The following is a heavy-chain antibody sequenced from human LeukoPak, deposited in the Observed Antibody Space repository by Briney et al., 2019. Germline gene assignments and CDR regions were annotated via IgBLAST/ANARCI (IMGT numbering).Heavy chain of an antibody. Sequence: GGSLRLSCAASGFTFSSYAMSWVRQTPGKGLEWVSAISGSGGSTYYADSVNGRFTISRDNSKNTLFLQMNSLRVEDTAPYYCAKSVAIYSYYGLNVWGQGTTVTVSS. J-gene: IGHJ6*02. CDR1: GFTFSSYA. V-gene: IGHV3-23*01. CDR2: ISGSGGST. CDR3: AKSVAIYSYYGLNV. D-gene: IGHD3-3*01.